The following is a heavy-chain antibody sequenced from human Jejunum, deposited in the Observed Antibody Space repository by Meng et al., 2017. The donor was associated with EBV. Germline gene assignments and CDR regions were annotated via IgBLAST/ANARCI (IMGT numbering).Heavy chain of an antibody. Sequence: EVQLVDSGGGMVNFDGSLILACSASGLTFSGYTINWVRQAPGRGLEWVSSISAGGDYTYYADSVQGRFTISRDKAGNSMYLLMNSLTADDTALYYCTRGLLRCNNVRCHRGWFDPWGQGTLVTVSS. D-gene: IGHD2-8*01. CDR3: TRGLLRCNNVRCHRGWFDP. CDR1: GLTFSGYT. V-gene: IGHV3-21*02. J-gene: IGHJ5*02. CDR2: ISAGGDYT.